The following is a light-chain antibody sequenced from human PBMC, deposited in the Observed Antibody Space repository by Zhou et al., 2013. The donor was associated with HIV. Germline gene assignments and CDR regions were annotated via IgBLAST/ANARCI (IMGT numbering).Light chain of an antibody. CDR3: QQYDNLPLT. CDR2: DAS. CDR1: QGISSA. Sequence: AIQLTQSPSSLSASVGDRVTITCRASQGISSALAWYQQKPGKAPKLLIYDASSLESGVPSRFSGSGSGTDFTLTISSLQPEDVATYFCQQYDNLPLTFGGGSKVEIK. J-gene: IGKJ4*01. V-gene: IGKV1D-13*01.